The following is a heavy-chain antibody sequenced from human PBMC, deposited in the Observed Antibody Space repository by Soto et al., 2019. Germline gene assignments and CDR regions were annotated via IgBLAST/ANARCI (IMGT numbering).Heavy chain of an antibody. D-gene: IGHD2-15*01. J-gene: IGHJ4*02. CDR1: GGSISSSSYY. CDR2: IYYSGST. V-gene: IGHV4-39*01. Sequence: SETLSLTCTVSGGSISSSSYYWGWIRQPPGKGLEWIGSIYYSGSTYYNPSLKSRVTISVDTSKNQFSLKLSSVTAADTAVYYCVMVVVGGLQGEYWGQGTLVTVSS. CDR3: VMVVVGGLQGEY.